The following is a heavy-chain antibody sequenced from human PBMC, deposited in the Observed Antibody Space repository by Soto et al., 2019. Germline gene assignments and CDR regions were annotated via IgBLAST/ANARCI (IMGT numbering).Heavy chain of an antibody. CDR1: GYTFNTYG. J-gene: IGHJ6*02. CDR3: ARSDREVTYYGMDV. Sequence: QVQLVQSGKEVVKPGASVKVSCQASGYTFNTYGISWVRQAPGQGLEWMGWISAYNDNTKYAQNLQGRVTMTTDTSTSTAYLELRSLRSDAPAVFYCARSDREVTYYGMDVWGQGTTVTVSS. V-gene: IGHV1-18*04. CDR2: ISAYNDNT. D-gene: IGHD4-4*01.